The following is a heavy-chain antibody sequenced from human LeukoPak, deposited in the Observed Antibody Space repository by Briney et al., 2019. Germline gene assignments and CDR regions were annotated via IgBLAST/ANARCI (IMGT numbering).Heavy chain of an antibody. CDR1: GFTFSSYG. CDR2: IDYIGYN. V-gene: IGHV4-59*04. CDR3: ARKGGWVDKPFFDH. J-gene: IGHJ4*02. Sequence: GSLRLSCAASGFTFSSYGMHWVRQPPGKGLEWIASIDYIGYNYYSPSLKSRVTISVDTSKNQFSLKLSSVTAADTAVYYCARKGGWVDKPFFDHWGQGALVTVSS. D-gene: IGHD1-26*01.